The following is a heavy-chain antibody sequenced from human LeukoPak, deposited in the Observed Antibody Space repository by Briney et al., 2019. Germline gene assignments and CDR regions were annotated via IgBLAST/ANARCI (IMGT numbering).Heavy chain of an antibody. CDR2: ISSSSSYI. Sequence: GGSLRLSCAASGFTFSSYSMNWVRQAPGKGLEWVSSISSSSSYIYYADSVKGRFTVSRDNAKNSLYLQMNSLRAEDTAVYYCARGGPYDYVWGGDAFDIWGQGTMVTVSS. D-gene: IGHD3-16*01. CDR3: ARGGPYDYVWGGDAFDI. J-gene: IGHJ3*02. CDR1: GFTFSSYS. V-gene: IGHV3-21*01.